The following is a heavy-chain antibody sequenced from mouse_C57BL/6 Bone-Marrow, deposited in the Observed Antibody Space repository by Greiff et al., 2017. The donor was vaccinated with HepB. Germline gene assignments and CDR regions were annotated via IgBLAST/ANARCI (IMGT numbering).Heavy chain of an antibody. D-gene: IGHD1-1*01. J-gene: IGHJ4*01. CDR3: TRDITTVVDYYAMDY. CDR2: ISSGGDYI. CDR1: GFTFSSYA. Sequence: EVKVVESGEGLVKPGGSLKLSCAASGFTFSSYAMSWVRQTPEKRLEWVAYISSGGDYIYYADTVKGRFTISRDNARNTLYLQMSSLKSEDTAMYYCTRDITTVVDYYAMDYWGQGTSVTVSS. V-gene: IGHV5-9-1*02.